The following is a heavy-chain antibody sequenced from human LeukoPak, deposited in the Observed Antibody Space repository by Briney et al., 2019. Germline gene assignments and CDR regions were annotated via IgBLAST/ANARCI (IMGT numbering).Heavy chain of an antibody. V-gene: IGHV3-74*01. CDR1: GFTFSSYW. J-gene: IGHJ4*02. D-gene: IGHD2-8*02. Sequence: PGGSLRLSCAASGFTFSSYWMHWVRQAPGKGLVWVSRINNDGSSTSYADSVKSRFTISRDYAKNTLYLQMNSLRAADTAVYYFARVWSYYYFDYWGQGTLVTVSS. CDR3: ARVWSYYYFDY. CDR2: INNDGSST.